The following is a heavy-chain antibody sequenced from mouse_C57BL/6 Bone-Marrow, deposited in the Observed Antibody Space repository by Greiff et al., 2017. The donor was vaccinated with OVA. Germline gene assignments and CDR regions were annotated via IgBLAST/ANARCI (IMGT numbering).Heavy chain of an antibody. CDR3: ARSAPPAY. CDR1: GYAFSSSW. Sequence: VQLQQSGPELVKPGASVKLSCKASGYAFSSSWMNWVKQRPGKGLEWIGRLYPGDGDTNYNGKFKGKATLTADKSSSTAYMQLRSLTSEDSAVYFCARSAPPAYWGRGTLVTVSA. D-gene: IGHD6-1*01. V-gene: IGHV1-82*01. CDR2: LYPGDGDT. J-gene: IGHJ3*01.